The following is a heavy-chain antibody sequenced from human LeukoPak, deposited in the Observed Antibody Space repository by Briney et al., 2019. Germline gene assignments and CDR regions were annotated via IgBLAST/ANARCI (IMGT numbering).Heavy chain of an antibody. CDR2: ISTYNGNT. D-gene: IGHD5-12*01. CDR1: GYTFTSYG. J-gene: IGHJ4*02. CDR3: ARGNSGYDLTPFDY. V-gene: IGHV1-18*01. Sequence: ASVKVSCKASGYTFTSYGISWVRQAPGQGLEWMGWISTYNGNTNYAQKLQGRVTMTTDTSTSTAYMELRSLRSDDTAVYYCARGNSGYDLTPFDYWGQGTLVTASS.